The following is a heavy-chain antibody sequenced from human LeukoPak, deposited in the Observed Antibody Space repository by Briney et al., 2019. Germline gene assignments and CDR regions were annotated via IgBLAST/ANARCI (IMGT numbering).Heavy chain of an antibody. CDR3: AKGQQLVPFDI. D-gene: IGHD6-13*01. CDR2: ISGSGGST. V-gene: IGHV3-23*01. CDR1: GFTFSSYA. J-gene: IGHJ3*02. Sequence: GGSLRLSCAASGFTFSSYAMSWVRQAPGKGLEWGSAISGSGGSTYYADSVKGRFTISRDNSKNTLYLQVNSLRAEDTAVYYCAKGQQLVPFDIWGQGTMVTVSS.